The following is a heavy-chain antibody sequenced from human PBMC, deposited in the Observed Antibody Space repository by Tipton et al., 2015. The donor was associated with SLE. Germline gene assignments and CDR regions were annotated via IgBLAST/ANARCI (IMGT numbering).Heavy chain of an antibody. V-gene: IGHV4-59*12. CDR2: IYYSGST. Sequence: TLSLTCTVSGGSISSYYWSWIRQPPGKGLEWIGYIYYSGSTNYNPSLKSRVTISVDTSKNQFSLKLSSVTAADTAVYYCARGVGATAYWGQGTLVTVSS. D-gene: IGHD1-26*01. CDR3: ARGVGATAY. J-gene: IGHJ4*02. CDR1: GGSISSYY.